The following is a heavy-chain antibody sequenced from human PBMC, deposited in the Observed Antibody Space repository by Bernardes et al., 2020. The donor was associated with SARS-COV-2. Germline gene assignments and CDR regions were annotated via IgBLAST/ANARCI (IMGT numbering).Heavy chain of an antibody. CDR2: INSDGSTR. CDR3: ARGLRSTVPNALDI. D-gene: IGHD4-17*01. Sequence: GGSLRLSCAASGFTFSNYWMHWVRQAPGKGLVWVSRINSDGSTRNYADSVNGRFIISRDNAKNTLYLEMDSLTVEDTTVYYCARGLRSTVPNALDIWGQGTMVTVSS. V-gene: IGHV3-74*01. CDR1: GFTFSNYW. J-gene: IGHJ3*02.